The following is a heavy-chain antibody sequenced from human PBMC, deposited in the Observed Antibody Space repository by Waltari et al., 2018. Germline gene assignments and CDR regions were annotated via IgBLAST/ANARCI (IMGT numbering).Heavy chain of an antibody. CDR3: AKGAPFYSINYYYMDV. Sequence: QVHLVESGGGVVQPGGSLRLSCATSRFTFSDYAMHWVRQAPGKGLEWITFIRYDGSNKYYSDSVKGRFTISRDNSKNTVYLQMNSLRPEDTAVYYCAKGAPFYSINYYYMDVWGRGTTVTVSS. V-gene: IGHV3-30*02. CDR2: IRYDGSNK. D-gene: IGHD4-4*01. CDR1: RFTFSDYA. J-gene: IGHJ6*03.